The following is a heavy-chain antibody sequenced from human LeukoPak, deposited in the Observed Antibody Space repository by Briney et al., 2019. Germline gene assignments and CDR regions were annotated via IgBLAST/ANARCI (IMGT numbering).Heavy chain of an antibody. Sequence: ASVKVSCKASGYSFSSYGITWVRQAPGQGLEWMGWISAYNGNTEYAQKLQGRVTMTTDTSTSTAYMELRSLRSDDTAVYYCARDVTVADAWGQGTLVTVSS. CDR1: GYSFSSYG. CDR3: ARDVTVADA. J-gene: IGHJ4*02. D-gene: IGHD6-19*01. CDR2: ISAYNGNT. V-gene: IGHV1-18*01.